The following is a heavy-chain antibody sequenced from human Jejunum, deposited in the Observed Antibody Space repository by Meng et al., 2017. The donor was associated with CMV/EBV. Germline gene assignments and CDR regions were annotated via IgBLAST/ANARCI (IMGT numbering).Heavy chain of an antibody. D-gene: IGHD6-6*01. CDR3: ARASSSSRPNFDY. CDR2: VRHSDYV. J-gene: IGHJ4*02. V-gene: IGHV4-38-2*01. CDR1: GYSISSGYY. Sequence: SGYSISSGYYWGWVRQPRGKGLEWIGSVRHSDYVYYKPSLKSRVAISVDTSKNQFSLKLSSVTAADTAVYYCARASSSSRPNFDYWGQGTLVTVSS.